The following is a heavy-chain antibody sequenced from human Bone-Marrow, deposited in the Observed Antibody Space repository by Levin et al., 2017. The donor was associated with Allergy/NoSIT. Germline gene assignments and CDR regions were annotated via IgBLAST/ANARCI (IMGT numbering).Heavy chain of an antibody. J-gene: IGHJ3*02. CDR1: NGSISSYF. CDR3: ASRRGSMFAFDI. V-gene: IGHV4-4*07. CDR2: IYASGST. Sequence: GSLRLSCTVSNGSISSYFWSWIRQPAGKRLEWVGRIYASGSTKYNPSLHSRVTMSVDTSKNQFSLNLTSVTAADTAVSYCASRRGSMFAFDIWRQGTMVTVSS. D-gene: IGHD1-26*01.